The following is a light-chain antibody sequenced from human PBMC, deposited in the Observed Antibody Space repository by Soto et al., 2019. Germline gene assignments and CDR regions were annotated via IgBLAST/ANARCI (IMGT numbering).Light chain of an antibody. V-gene: IGKV2D-29*01. Sequence: EIVMTQTPLSLSVTPGQPASISCKSSQSLLNGNGKTYLYWYLQKPGQPPQLLIYEGSKRFSGAPDRFSGSGSGTDFTLKISRVEAEDVGVYYCMESLQYPLTFGGGTKVEIK. CDR3: MESLQYPLT. CDR1: QSLLNGNGKTY. CDR2: EGS. J-gene: IGKJ4*01.